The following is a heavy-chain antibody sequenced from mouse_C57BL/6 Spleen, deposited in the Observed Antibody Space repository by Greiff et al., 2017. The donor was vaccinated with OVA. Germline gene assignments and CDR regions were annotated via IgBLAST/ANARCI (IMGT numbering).Heavy chain of an antibody. V-gene: IGHV1-82*01. Sequence: VRLQQSGPELVKPGASVKISCKASGYAFSSSWMNWVQQRPGKGLEWIGRIYPGDGDTNYNGKFKGKATLTADKSSSTAYMQLSSLTSEDSAVYFCALYYGSSYWFAYWGQGTLVTVSA. J-gene: IGHJ3*01. D-gene: IGHD1-1*01. CDR3: ALYYGSSYWFAY. CDR2: IYPGDGDT. CDR1: GYAFSSSW.